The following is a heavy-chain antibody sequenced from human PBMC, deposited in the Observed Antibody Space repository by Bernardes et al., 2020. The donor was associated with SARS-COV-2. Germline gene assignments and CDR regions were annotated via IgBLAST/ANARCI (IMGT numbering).Heavy chain of an antibody. CDR2: ISARTGNK. J-gene: IGHJ4*02. V-gene: IGHV1-18*01. CDR1: GYTFITYD. CDR3: ARDVGANTFDY. Sequence: ASVKVSCKASGYTFITYDISWVRQAPGERLEWMGCISARTGNKIYAPHLQDRVIMTTDTSTSTAYLEVRSLRSDDTAVYYCARDVGANTFDYWGQGSLIMVSS. D-gene: IGHD1-26*01.